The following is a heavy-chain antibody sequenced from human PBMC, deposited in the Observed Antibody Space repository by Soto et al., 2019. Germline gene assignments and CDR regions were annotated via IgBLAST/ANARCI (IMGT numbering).Heavy chain of an antibody. D-gene: IGHD3-22*01. CDR2: IGDSGTTI. Sequence: SVILSCASSVFTCSHDYMNGVLHARGKGLEWVSYIGDSGTTIKYADSLKCRFTISRDNARNSLFIHMRSLSAEDTAVYYCGRGYYDSTAYPLVDSRGQGNMVSVSS. CDR1: VFTCSHDY. J-gene: IGHJ4*02. CDR3: GRGYYDSTAYPLVDS. V-gene: IGHV3-48*03.